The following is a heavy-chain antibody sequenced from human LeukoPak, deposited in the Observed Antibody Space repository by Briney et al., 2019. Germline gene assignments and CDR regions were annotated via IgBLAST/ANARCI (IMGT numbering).Heavy chain of an antibody. D-gene: IGHD2-2*01. V-gene: IGHV1-69*05. CDR2: IIPIFGTA. J-gene: IGHJ4*02. Sequence: SVKVSCKASGYTFTSYGISWVRQAPGQGLGWMGRIIPIFGTANYAQKFQGRVTITTDESTSTAYMELSSLRSEDTAVYYCARAIGGYCSSTSCYGYWGQGTLVTVSS. CDR3: ARAIGGYCSSTSCYGY. CDR1: GYTFTSYG.